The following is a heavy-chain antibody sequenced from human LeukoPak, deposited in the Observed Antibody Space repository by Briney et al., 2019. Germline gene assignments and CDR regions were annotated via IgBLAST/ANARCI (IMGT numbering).Heavy chain of an antibody. CDR3: ARDFTVTTRLFDY. Sequence: GGSLRLSCAASGFTFSSYSMNWVGQAPGKGLEWVSSISSSSYIYYADSVKGRFTISRDNAKNSLYLQMNSLRAEDTAVYYCARDFTVTTRLFDYWGQGTLVTVSS. D-gene: IGHD4-17*01. CDR1: GFTFSSYS. V-gene: IGHV3-21*01. J-gene: IGHJ4*02. CDR2: ISSSSYI.